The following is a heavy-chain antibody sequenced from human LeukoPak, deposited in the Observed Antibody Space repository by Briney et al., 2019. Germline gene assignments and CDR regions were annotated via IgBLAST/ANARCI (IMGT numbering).Heavy chain of an antibody. CDR1: GFTFSRYW. Sequence: GGSLRLSCAASGFTFSRYWMSWVRQAPGKGLEWVANIKPDGSEKHYVDSVKGRLTIARDNAKNSLFLQMNSLRAEDTAVYYCARGDFHGSGSYYHDAFDIWGQGTMVTVSS. CDR2: IKPDGSEK. J-gene: IGHJ3*02. V-gene: IGHV3-7*03. CDR3: ARGDFHGSGSYYHDAFDI. D-gene: IGHD3-10*01.